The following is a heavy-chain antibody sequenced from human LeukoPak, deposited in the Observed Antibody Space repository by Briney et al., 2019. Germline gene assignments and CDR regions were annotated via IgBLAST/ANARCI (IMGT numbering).Heavy chain of an antibody. V-gene: IGHV3-21*01. CDR1: GFTFSSYS. Sequence: GGSLRLFCAVSGFTFSSYSMNWVRQSPGRGREWVSSISSSSSYIYYADSVKGRFTISRDNAKNSLYLQMNSLRAEDTAVYYCARDSTPATAPSDAFDIWGQGTMVTVSS. CDR3: ARDSTPATAPSDAFDI. CDR2: ISSSSSYI. D-gene: IGHD2-2*01. J-gene: IGHJ3*02.